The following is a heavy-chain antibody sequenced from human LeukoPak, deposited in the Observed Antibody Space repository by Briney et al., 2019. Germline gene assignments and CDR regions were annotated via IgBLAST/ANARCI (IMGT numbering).Heavy chain of an antibody. J-gene: IGHJ3*02. Sequence: SGGSLRLSCAASGFTFSTYSMNWVRQGPGKGLEWVSSISSSSSHIFYVDSVKGRFTISRDNAKNSLYLQMNSLRAEDTAVYYCAKSPKYYDGAFDIWGQGTMVTVSS. D-gene: IGHD3-22*01. V-gene: IGHV3-21*04. CDR3: AKSPKYYDGAFDI. CDR1: GFTFSTYS. CDR2: ISSSSSHI.